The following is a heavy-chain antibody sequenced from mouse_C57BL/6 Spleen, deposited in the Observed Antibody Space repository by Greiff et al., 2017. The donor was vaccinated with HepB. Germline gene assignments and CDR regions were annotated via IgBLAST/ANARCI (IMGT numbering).Heavy chain of an antibody. Sequence: EVQRVESGGGLVQPGGSLSLSCAASGFTFTDYYMSWVRQPPGKALEWLGFIRNKANGYTTEYSASVKVRFTISRDNSQSILYLQMNALRAEDSATYYCARALITTVVATRAMDYWGQGTSVTVSS. CDR2: IRNKANGYTT. CDR1: GFTFTDYY. CDR3: ARALITTVVATRAMDY. J-gene: IGHJ4*01. D-gene: IGHD1-1*01. V-gene: IGHV7-3*01.